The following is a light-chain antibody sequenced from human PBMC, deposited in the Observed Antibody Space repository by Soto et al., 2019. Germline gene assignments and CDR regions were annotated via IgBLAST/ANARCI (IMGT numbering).Light chain of an antibody. CDR3: QQYGSSPPWT. J-gene: IGKJ1*01. CDR2: GAS. Sequence: EIVLTQSPGTVSLSPGERATLSGRASQSVSSSYLAWYQQKPGQAPRLLIYGASSRATGIPDRFSGSGSGTDFTLTISRLEPEDFAVYYCQQYGSSPPWTFGQGTKVDIK. V-gene: IGKV3-20*01. CDR1: QSVSSSY.